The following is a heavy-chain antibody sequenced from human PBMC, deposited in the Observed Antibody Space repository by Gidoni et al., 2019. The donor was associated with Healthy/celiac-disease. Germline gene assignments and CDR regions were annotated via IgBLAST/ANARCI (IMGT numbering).Heavy chain of an antibody. Sequence: QVQLQESGPGLVKPSETLSLTCTVSGGSISSYYWSWIRQPPGKGLEWIGYIYYSGSTNYNPSLKSRVTISVDTSKNQFSLKLSSVTAADTAVYYCARHEIGPLGVGGTFDIWGQGTMVTVSS. V-gene: IGHV4-59*08. J-gene: IGHJ3*02. CDR1: GGSISSYY. CDR2: IYYSGST. D-gene: IGHD3-16*01. CDR3: ARHEIGPLGVGGTFDI.